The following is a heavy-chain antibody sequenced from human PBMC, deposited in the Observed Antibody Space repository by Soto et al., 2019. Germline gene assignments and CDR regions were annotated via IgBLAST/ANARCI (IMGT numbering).Heavy chain of an antibody. V-gene: IGHV1-46*03. CDR2: INPNGGST. Sequence: QVQLVQSGAEVKKPGASVKISCEASGYSFTSQYVHWVRQAPGQGLEWMGIINPNGGSTTYAQKFRGKAPMTRDPSTSKGYRGVSSLASEDTAVYYCAREQGLRPGGGGTEPLDIWGQGTMVTVAS. J-gene: IGHJ3*02. D-gene: IGHD5-12*01. CDR1: GYSFTSQY. CDR3: AREQGLRPGGGGTEPLDI.